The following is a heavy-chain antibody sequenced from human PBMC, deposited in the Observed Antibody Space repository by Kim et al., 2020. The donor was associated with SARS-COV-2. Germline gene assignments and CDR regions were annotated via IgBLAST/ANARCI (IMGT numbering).Heavy chain of an antibody. V-gene: IGHV3-23*01. J-gene: IGHJ4*02. Sequence: GGSLRLSCAASGFTFSSYAMSWVRQAPGKGLEWVSAISGSGGSTYYADSVKGRFTISRDNSKNTLYLQMNSLRAEDTAVYYCAKYPLRSLVRGVIGGYYFDYWGQGTLVTVSS. CDR2: ISGSGGST. CDR1: GFTFSSYA. D-gene: IGHD3-10*01. CDR3: AKYPLRSLVRGVIGGYYFDY.